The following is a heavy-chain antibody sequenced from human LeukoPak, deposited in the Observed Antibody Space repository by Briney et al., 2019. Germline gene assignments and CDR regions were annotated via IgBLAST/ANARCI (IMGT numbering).Heavy chain of an antibody. Sequence: SETLSLTCTVSGGSINSYYWSWIRQPPGKGLEWIGYIYSSGSTKYNPSLQSRVSISVNTSKNQFSLELSSVTAEDTAVYYCARLDYYDNWGQGTLVTVSS. D-gene: IGHD3-22*01. CDR2: IYSSGST. J-gene: IGHJ1*01. CDR3: ARLDYYDN. V-gene: IGHV4-59*08. CDR1: GGSINSYY.